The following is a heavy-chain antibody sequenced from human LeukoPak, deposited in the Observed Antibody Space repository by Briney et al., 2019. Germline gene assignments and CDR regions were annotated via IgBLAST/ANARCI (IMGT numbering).Heavy chain of an antibody. J-gene: IGHJ4*02. Sequence: GASVKVSCKASGYTFTTYAIHWVRQAPGQRLEWMGWINAGNGNTKYSQNFQGRVTIIRDTSASTAYMELNSLRSKDTAVYYCARKDVDSGSYQTFDYWGQGTLVAVTS. CDR3: ARKDVDSGSYQTFDY. D-gene: IGHD1-26*01. CDR1: GYTFTTYA. CDR2: INAGNGNT. V-gene: IGHV1-3*01.